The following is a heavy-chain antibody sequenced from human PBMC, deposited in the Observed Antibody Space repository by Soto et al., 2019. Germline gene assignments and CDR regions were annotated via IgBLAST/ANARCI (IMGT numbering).Heavy chain of an antibody. CDR3: ARDLELEPPLGMDV. Sequence: ASVKVSCKASGYTFTGYYMHWVRQAPGQGLEWMGRIIPILGIANYAQKFQGRVTITADKSTSTAYMELSSLRSEDTAVYYCARDLELEPPLGMDVWGKGTTVTVSS. V-gene: IGHV1-69*04. CDR2: IIPILGIA. D-gene: IGHD1-1*01. CDR1: GYTFTGYY. J-gene: IGHJ6*04.